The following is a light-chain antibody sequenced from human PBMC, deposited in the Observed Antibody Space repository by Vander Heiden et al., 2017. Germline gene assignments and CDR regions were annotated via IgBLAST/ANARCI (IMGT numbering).Light chain of an antibody. CDR1: QSVSSY. Sequence: EIVFTQPPPTLSLSPGERATLSCRASQSVSSYLALYQQRPGQAPRRLIYDASIRATGIPASCSGSGSGTDITLSISSLEAEEFAVDYCQQRSNWPRITFGGGTKVEIK. J-gene: IGKJ4*01. V-gene: IGKV3-11*01. CDR2: DAS. CDR3: QQRSNWPRIT.